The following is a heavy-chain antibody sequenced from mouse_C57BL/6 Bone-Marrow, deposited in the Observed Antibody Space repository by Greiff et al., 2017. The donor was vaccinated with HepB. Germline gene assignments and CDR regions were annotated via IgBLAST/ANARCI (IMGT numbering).Heavy chain of an antibody. D-gene: IGHD1-1*01. J-gene: IGHJ3*01. CDR3: AGFYYGSSLPAWFAY. V-gene: IGHV5-2*01. CDR1: EYEFPSHD. Sequence: EVQLQESGGGLVQPGESLKLSCESNEYEFPSHDMSWVRKTPEKRLELVAAINSDGGSTYYPDTMERRFIISIDNTKKTLYLQMSSLRSEDTAWYYCAGFYYGSSLPAWFAYWGQGTLVTVSA. CDR2: INSDGGST.